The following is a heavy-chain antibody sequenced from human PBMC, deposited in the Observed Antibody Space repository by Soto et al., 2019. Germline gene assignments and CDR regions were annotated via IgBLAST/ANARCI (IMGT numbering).Heavy chain of an antibody. CDR3: VTHSSGWYFGY. CDR2: ISSNGGST. Sequence: EVQLVESGGGLVQPGGSLRLSCSASGFTFSSYAMHWVRQAPGKGLEYVSVISSNGGSTYYADSVKGRFTISRDNSKNTLYLQMSSLTAEDTAVYYCVTHSSGWYFGYWGQGTLVTVSS. D-gene: IGHD6-19*01. V-gene: IGHV3-64D*06. J-gene: IGHJ4*02. CDR1: GFTFSSYA.